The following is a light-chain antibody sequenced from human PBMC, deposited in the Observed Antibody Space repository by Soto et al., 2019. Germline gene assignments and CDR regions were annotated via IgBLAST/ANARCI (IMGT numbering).Light chain of an antibody. CDR3: QQYNNWPPHT. J-gene: IGKJ2*01. V-gene: IGKV3-15*01. Sequence: EIVMTQSPATLSVSPGESATLSCRASQSVNTNLAGYQQKPGRAPRLLIHGAFTRATGIPARFSGSGSGTEFTLNISSLQSEDFAVYYSQQYNNWPPHTFGQGTKLEIK. CDR2: GAF. CDR1: QSVNTN.